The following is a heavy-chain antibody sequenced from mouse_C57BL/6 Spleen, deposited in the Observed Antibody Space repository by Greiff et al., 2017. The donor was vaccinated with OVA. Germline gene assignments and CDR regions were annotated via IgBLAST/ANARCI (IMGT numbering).Heavy chain of an antibody. D-gene: IGHD2-5*01. V-gene: IGHV1-7*01. CDR2: INPSSGYT. Sequence: VKLMESGAELAKPGASVKLSCKASGYTFTSYWMHWVKQRPGQGLEWIGYINPSSGYTKYNQKFKDKATLTADKSSSTAYMQLSSLTYEDSAVYYCARSLYSNYDYFDYWGQGTTLTVSS. CDR3: ARSLYSNYDYFDY. CDR1: GYTFTSYW. J-gene: IGHJ2*01.